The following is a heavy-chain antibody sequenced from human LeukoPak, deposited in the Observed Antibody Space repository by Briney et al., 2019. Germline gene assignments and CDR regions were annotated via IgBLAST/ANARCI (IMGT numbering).Heavy chain of an antibody. CDR3: ARVGYDSSGFYHLDY. CDR2: IHSDGSSP. D-gene: IGHD3-22*01. J-gene: IGHJ4*02. Sequence: SGGSLRLSCAASGFTFGNYWMHWVRQAPGKGLVWVSRIHSDGSSPIYADSVKGRFTISRDNAKNTLYLQMNSLRDEDTAVYYCARVGYDSSGFYHLDYWGQGTLVTVSS. V-gene: IGHV3-74*01. CDR1: GFTFGNYW.